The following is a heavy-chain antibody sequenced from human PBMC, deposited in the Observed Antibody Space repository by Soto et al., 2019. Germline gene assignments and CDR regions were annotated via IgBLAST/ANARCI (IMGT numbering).Heavy chain of an antibody. CDR2: ISKDGSVK. CDR1: GFTFSSYG. Sequence: QAQLVESGGGVVQPGRSLRLSCAASGFTFSSYGMHWVRQAPGKGLEWVAVISKDGSVKYYADSVKGRFTISRDNSKNTLYLQMNSLGAEDTAAYYCTGEVASGYWGQGTLVTVSS. D-gene: IGHD2-8*02. V-gene: IGHV3-30*03. J-gene: IGHJ4*02. CDR3: TGEVASGY.